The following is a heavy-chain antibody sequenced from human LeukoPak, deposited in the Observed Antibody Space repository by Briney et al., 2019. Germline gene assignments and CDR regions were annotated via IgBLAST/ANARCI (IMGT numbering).Heavy chain of an antibody. V-gene: IGHV4-4*07. Sequence: SETLSLTCTVSGGSISSYYWSWIRQPAGKGLEWIGRIYTSGSTNYNPSLKSRVTMSVDTSKNQFSLKLSSVTAADTAVYYCARGDYYDGGGRNWFDPWGQGTLVTVSS. CDR2: IYTSGST. CDR1: GGSISSYY. D-gene: IGHD3-16*01. J-gene: IGHJ5*02. CDR3: ARGDYYDGGGRNWFDP.